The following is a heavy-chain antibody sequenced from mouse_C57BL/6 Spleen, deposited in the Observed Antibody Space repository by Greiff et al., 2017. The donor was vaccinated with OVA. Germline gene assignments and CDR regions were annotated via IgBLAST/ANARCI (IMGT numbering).Heavy chain of an antibody. CDR1: GYAFSSSW. J-gene: IGHJ2*01. V-gene: IGHV1-82*01. Sequence: QVQLQQSGPELVKPGASVKISCKASGYAFSSSWMNWVKQRPGKGLEWIGRIYPGDGDTNYNGKFKGKATLTADKSSSTAYMQLSSLTTEDSAVYFCASNYPDYWGQGTTLTVSS. CDR3: ASNYPDY. CDR2: IYPGDGDT. D-gene: IGHD2-1*01.